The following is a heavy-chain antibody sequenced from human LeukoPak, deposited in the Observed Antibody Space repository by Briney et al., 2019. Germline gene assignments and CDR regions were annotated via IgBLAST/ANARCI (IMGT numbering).Heavy chain of an antibody. CDR2: INHSGST. Sequence: KPSETLSLNCAVYGGSFSGYYWSWIRQPPGKGLGWIGEINHSGSTNYNPSLKSRVTISVDTSKNQFSLKLSSVTAADTAVYYCARGTITGTSYYMDVWGKGTTVTVSS. D-gene: IGHD1-7*01. V-gene: IGHV4-34*01. CDR1: GGSFSGYY. J-gene: IGHJ6*03. CDR3: ARGTITGTSYYMDV.